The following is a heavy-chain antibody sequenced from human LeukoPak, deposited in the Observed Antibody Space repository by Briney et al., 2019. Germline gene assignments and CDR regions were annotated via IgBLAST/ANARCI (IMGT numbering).Heavy chain of an antibody. CDR3: ARDHTAPTIIWDC. D-gene: IGHD3/OR15-3a*01. CDR2: INQGGSEI. V-gene: IGHV3-7*01. J-gene: IGHJ4*02. Sequence: GGSLRLSCATSGFIFRSHWMSWVRQAPGKGLEWVANINQGGSEIHYVDSVQGRITVSRDNNKNSMYMQMNSPIAEDTAEYYCARDHTAPTIIWDCWGQGTLVTVSS. CDR1: GFIFRSHW.